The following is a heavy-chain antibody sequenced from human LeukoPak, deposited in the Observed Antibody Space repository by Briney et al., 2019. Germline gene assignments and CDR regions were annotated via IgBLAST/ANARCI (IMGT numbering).Heavy chain of an antibody. Sequence: GGSLRLSCAASGFTFSSYGMHWVRQAPGKGLEWVAFIRYDGSNKYYADSVKGRFTISGDNSKNTLYLQMNSLRAEDTAVYYCAKVRLSSSWYVFDYWGQGTLVTVSS. J-gene: IGHJ4*02. D-gene: IGHD6-13*01. V-gene: IGHV3-30*02. CDR2: IRYDGSNK. CDR1: GFTFSSYG. CDR3: AKVRLSSSWYVFDY.